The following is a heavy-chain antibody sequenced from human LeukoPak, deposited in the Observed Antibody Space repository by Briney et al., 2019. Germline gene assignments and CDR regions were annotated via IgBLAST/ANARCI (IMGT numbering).Heavy chain of an antibody. CDR2: ISWNSGSI. CDR3: AKAEDIVVVVAGFDY. Sequence: GRSLRLSCAASGFTFDDYAMHWVRHAPGKGLEWVSGISWNSGSIGYADSVKGRFTISRDNAKNSLYLQMNSLRAEDTALYYCAKAEDIVVVVAGFDYWGQGTLVTVSS. V-gene: IGHV3-9*01. CDR1: GFTFDDYA. D-gene: IGHD2-15*01. J-gene: IGHJ4*02.